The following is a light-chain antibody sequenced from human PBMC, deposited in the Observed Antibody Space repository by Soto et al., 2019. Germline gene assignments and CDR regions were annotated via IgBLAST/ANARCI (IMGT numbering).Light chain of an antibody. CDR1: EFLSSSY. J-gene: IGKJ2*01. V-gene: IGKV3-20*01. CDR2: AAS. CDR3: QQQGT. Sequence: EIVLTQSPGTLSLSSGERATLSCRASEFLSSSYLVWYQQKPGQAPRLLIYAASRRATGIPDRFSGSGSATEYTLTINTLEPEDFAVYYCQQQGTFGQGTKLEIK.